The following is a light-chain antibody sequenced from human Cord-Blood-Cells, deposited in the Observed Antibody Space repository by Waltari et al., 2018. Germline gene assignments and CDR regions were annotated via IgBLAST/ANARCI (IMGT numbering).Light chain of an antibody. CDR1: SSDVGGYNY. CDR2: DVS. CDR3: SSYTSSSNVV. J-gene: IGLJ2*01. Sequence: QSALTQPASVSGSPGQSIPISCTGPSSDVGGYNYVSWYQQHPGKTPKLIIYDVSNRPSGVSNRFSGSKSGNTASLTISGLQAEDEADYYCSSYTSSSNVVFGGGTKLTVL. V-gene: IGLV2-14*01.